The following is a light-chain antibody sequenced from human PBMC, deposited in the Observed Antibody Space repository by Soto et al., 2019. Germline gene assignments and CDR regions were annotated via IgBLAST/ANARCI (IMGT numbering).Light chain of an antibody. Sequence: SARTQPPSASGSLGQSVTISCTGTSSDVGAYNYVSWYQQHPGKAPKLMIYEVTRRPSGVPDRFSGSKSGNTASLNVSGLQDEDEADYYCCSYADNTDYVFGTGTKVTVL. CDR3: CSYADNTDYV. V-gene: IGLV2-8*01. CDR2: EVT. CDR1: SSDVGAYNY. J-gene: IGLJ1*01.